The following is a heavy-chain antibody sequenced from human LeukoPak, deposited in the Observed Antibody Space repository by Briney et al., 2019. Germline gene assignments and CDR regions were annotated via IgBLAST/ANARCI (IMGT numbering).Heavy chain of an antibody. CDR2: IIPIFGTA. CDR1: GGTFSSYA. V-gene: IGHV1-69*05. Sequence: SVKVSCKASGGTFSSYAISWVRQAPGQGLEWMGGIIPIFGTANYAQKFQGRVTITTDESTSTAYMELSSLRSEDTAVYYRARDLYYDFWSGPNNWFDPWGQGTLVTVSS. D-gene: IGHD3-3*01. J-gene: IGHJ5*02. CDR3: ARDLYYDFWSGPNNWFDP.